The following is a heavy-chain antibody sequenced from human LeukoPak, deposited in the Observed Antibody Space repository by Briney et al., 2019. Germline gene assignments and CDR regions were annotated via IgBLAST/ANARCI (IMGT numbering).Heavy chain of an antibody. CDR1: GYTFTGYY. CDR2: INPNTGGT. J-gene: IGHJ3*02. V-gene: IGHV1-2*02. Sequence: ASVKVSCKASGYTFTGYYMHWVRQAPGQGLEWMGWINPNTGGTNYAQKFQGRVTMSVDTSKNQFSLKLSSVTAADTAVYYCARGPSGYYDSSGYYLDAFDIWAKGHWSPSLQ. D-gene: IGHD3-22*01. CDR3: ARGPSGYYDSSGYYLDAFDI.